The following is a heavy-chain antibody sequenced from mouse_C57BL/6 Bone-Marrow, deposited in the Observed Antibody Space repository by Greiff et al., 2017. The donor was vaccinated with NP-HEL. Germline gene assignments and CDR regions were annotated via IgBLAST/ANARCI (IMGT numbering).Heavy chain of an antibody. D-gene: IGHD2-14*01. V-gene: IGHV1-64*01. J-gene: IGHJ4*01. CDR1: GYTFTSYW. Sequence: KQPGAELVKPGASVKLSCKASGYTFTSYWMHWVKQRPGQGLEWIGMIHPNSGSTNYNEKFKSKATLTVDKSSSTAYMQLSSLTSEDSAVYYCARVGYRGYYAMDYWGQGTSVTVSS. CDR2: IHPNSGST. CDR3: ARVGYRGYYAMDY.